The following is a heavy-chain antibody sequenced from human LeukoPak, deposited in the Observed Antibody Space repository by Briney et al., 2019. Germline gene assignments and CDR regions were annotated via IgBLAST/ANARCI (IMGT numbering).Heavy chain of an antibody. CDR2: ISYDGSNK. CDR3: ARSGADYDILTGYYSSYFDY. CDR1: GFTVSTNH. V-gene: IGHV3-30*03. D-gene: IGHD3-9*01. Sequence: GGSLRLSCAASGFTVSTNHMSWVRQAPGKGLEWVAVISYDGSNKYYADSVKGRFTISRDNSKNTLYLQMNSLRAEDTAVYYCARSGADYDILTGYYSSYFDYWGQGTLVTVSS. J-gene: IGHJ4*02.